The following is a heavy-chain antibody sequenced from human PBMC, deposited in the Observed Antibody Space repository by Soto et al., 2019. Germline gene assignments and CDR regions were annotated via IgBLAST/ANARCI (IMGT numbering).Heavy chain of an antibody. CDR2: ISSSSSTI. J-gene: IGHJ4*01. CDR1: GFTFSSYS. CDR3: ASTVTTFTLNY. V-gene: IGHV3-48*01. D-gene: IGHD4-17*01. Sequence: GGSLRLSCAASGFTFSSYSMNWVRQAPGKGLEWVSYISSSSSTIYYADSVKGRFTISRDNAKNSLYLQMNSLRAEDTAVYYCASTVTTFTLNYWGHGTLVTVSS.